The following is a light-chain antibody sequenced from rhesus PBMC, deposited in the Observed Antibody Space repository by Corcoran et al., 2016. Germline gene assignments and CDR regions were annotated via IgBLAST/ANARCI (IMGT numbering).Light chain of an antibody. CDR3: QRYSNWPLT. J-gene: IGKJ4*01. CDR2: GAS. Sequence: EIVMTQSPATLSLSPGERATLSCRASQSVSSYVAWYQQQPEQAPRLLSSGASSRATGIPDRFSGGGSGTDFTLTISSLGPEDFAVYYCQRYSNWPLTFGGGTKVEIK. CDR1: QSVSSY. V-gene: IGKV3S9*01.